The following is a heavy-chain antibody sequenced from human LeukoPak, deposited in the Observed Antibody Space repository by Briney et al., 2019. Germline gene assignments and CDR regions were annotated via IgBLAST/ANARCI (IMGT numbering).Heavy chain of an antibody. J-gene: IGHJ4*02. CDR3: ARDLSGVTGYTYGRGIDY. V-gene: IGHV3-48*03. CDR1: GFTFSNYE. Sequence: GRSLRLSCAASGFTFSNYEMNWVRQAPGKGLEWLSYISSGGSTIYYADSVKGRFTISRDNAKNSLYLQMHSLRAEDTAVYYCARDLSGVTGYTYGRGIDYWGQGTLVTVSS. D-gene: IGHD5-18*01. CDR2: ISSGGSTI.